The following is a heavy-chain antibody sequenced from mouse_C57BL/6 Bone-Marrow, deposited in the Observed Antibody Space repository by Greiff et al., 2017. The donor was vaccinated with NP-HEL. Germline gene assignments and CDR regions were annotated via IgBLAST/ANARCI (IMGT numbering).Heavy chain of an antibody. CDR2: IYPRDGSP. CDR3: ARGGPTVVGGY. Sequence: QVQLQQSGPELVKPGASVKLSCKASGYTFTSYDINWVKQRPGQGLEWIGWIYPRDGSPKYNEKFKGKATLTVDTSSSTAYMELHSLTSEDSAVYFCARGGPTVVGGYWGQGTTLTVSS. J-gene: IGHJ2*01. D-gene: IGHD1-1*01. V-gene: IGHV1-85*01. CDR1: GYTFTSYD.